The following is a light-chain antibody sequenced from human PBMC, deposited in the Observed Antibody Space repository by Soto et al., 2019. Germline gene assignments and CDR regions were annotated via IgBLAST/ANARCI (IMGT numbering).Light chain of an antibody. CDR3: QQYNSYWT. J-gene: IGKJ1*01. V-gene: IGKV1-5*01. CDR1: QSIGSW. CDR2: DAS. Sequence: GDRVTITCRASQSIGSWLAWYQQKPGKAPKLLIYDASSLESGVPSRFSGSGSGTEFTLTISSLQPDDFATYYCQQYNSYWTFGQGTKVEIK.